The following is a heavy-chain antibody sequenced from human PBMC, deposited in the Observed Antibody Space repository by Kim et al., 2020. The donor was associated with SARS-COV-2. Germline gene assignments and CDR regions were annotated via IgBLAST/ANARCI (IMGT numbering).Heavy chain of an antibody. CDR1: GFTVSSNY. Sequence: GGSLRLSCAASGFTVSSNYMSWVRQAPGKGLEWVSVIYIGGSTYYADSVKGRFTISRHNSKNTLYLQMNSLGAEDTAVYYCARVAGIAARRKGLYYFDYWGQGTLVTVSS. D-gene: IGHD6-6*01. V-gene: IGHV3-53*04. J-gene: IGHJ4*02. CDR2: IYIGGST. CDR3: ARVAGIAARRKGLYYFDY.